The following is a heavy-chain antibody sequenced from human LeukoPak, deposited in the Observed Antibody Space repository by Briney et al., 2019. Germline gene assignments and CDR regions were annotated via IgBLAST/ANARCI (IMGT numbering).Heavy chain of an antibody. J-gene: IGHJ3*02. D-gene: IGHD3-9*01. CDR1: GGSISSYY. V-gene: IGHV4-59*01. Sequence: PSETLSLTCTVSGGSISSYYWSWIRQPPGRGLEWIGYIYYSGSTNYNPSLKSRVTISVGTSKNQFSLKLSSVTAADTAVYYCATQTYYDILTGSHGAFDIWGQGTMVTVSS. CDR2: IYYSGST. CDR3: ATQTYYDILTGSHGAFDI.